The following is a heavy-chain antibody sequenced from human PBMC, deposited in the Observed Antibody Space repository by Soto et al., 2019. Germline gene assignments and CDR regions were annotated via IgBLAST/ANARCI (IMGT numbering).Heavy chain of an antibody. Sequence: GGSLIICGAASGFTFSGYAMCWVRQAPGKGLEWVAVISYDGSKKHYADSVKGRFTISRDNSKNTLYLQMNSLRAEDTAVYYCARGPSSLTRFDYWGQGTLVNVSS. V-gene: IGHV3-30-3*01. CDR1: GFTFSGYA. D-gene: IGHD2-2*01. CDR2: ISYDGSKK. CDR3: ARGPSSLTRFDY. J-gene: IGHJ4*02.